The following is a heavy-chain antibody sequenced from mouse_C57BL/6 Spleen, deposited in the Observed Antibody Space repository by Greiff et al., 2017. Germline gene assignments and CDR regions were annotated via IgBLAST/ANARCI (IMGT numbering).Heavy chain of an antibody. J-gene: IGHJ2*01. CDR3: ARSGIFITTVVAGDY. CDR2: IHPNSGST. D-gene: IGHD1-1*01. CDR1: GYTFTSYW. Sequence: VKLQQPGAELVKPGASVKLSCKASGYTFTSYWMHWVKQRPGQGLEWIGMIHPNSGSTNYNEKFKSKATLTVDKSSSTAYMQLSSLTSEDSAVYYCARSGIFITTVVAGDYWGQGTTLTVSS. V-gene: IGHV1-64*01.